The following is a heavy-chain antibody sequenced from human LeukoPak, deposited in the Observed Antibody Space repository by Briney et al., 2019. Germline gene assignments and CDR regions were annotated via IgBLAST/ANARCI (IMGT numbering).Heavy chain of an antibody. V-gene: IGHV3-23*01. Sequence: PGGSLRLSCAASGFTFSSYAMSWVRQAPGKGLEWVSAISGSGGSTYYADSVKGRFTISRDNSKNTLYLQMNSLRAEDTAVYYCAKDRTQWFGELLCTDYWGQGTLVTVSS. CDR2: ISGSGGST. J-gene: IGHJ4*02. CDR1: GFTFSSYA. CDR3: AKDRTQWFGELLCTDY. D-gene: IGHD3-10*01.